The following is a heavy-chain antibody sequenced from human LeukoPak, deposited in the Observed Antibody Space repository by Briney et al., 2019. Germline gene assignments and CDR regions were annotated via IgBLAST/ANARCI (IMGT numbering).Heavy chain of an antibody. J-gene: IGHJ2*01. CDR1: GDSISSYY. V-gene: IGHV4-59*08. Sequence: SETLSLTCTMSGDSISSYYWSWIRQPPGEGREWIGYIYYIVSTNYNPSLKSRVTISVGTSKNQFSLKLSSVTAADTAVYYCARRVAAVGLYWYFDLWGRGTLVTVSS. D-gene: IGHD6-13*01. CDR2: IYYIVST. CDR3: ARRVAAVGLYWYFDL.